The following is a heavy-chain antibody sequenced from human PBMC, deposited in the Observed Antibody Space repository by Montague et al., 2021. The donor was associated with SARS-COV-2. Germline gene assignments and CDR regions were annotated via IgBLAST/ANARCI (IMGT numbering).Heavy chain of an antibody. V-gene: IGHV4-39*01. CDR1: GGSISSSSYY. Sequence: SETLSLTCTVSGGSISSSSYYWGWIRQPPGKGLEWIGSIYYSGSTYYNPSLKSRVTISVDTSKNQFSLKLSSVTAADTAVYYRARGYSGYEGPTGFDPWGQGTLVTVSS. D-gene: IGHD5-12*01. CDR3: ARGYSGYEGPTGFDP. J-gene: IGHJ5*02. CDR2: IYYSGST.